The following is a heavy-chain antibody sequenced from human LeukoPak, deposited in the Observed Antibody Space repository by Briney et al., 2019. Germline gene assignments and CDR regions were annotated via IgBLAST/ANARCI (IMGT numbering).Heavy chain of an antibody. CDR1: GGTFSSYA. Sequence: GASVTVSCKASGGTFSSYAISWVRQAPGQGLEWMGGIIPIFGTANYAQKFQGRVTITTDESTSTAYMELSSLRSEDTAVYYCARGNVVLSYYYYMDVWGKGTTVTVSS. V-gene: IGHV1-69*05. D-gene: IGHD4/OR15-4a*01. CDR2: IIPIFGTA. J-gene: IGHJ6*03. CDR3: ARGNVVLSYYYYMDV.